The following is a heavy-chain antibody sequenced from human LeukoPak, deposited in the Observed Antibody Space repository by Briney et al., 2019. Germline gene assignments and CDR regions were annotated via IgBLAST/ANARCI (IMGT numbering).Heavy chain of an antibody. V-gene: IGHV3-30*04. D-gene: IGHD1-1*01. CDR2: ISYDGSNK. J-gene: IGHJ3*02. Sequence: GGSLRLSCAASGFTFSSYAMHWVRQAPGKGLEWVAVISYDGSNKYYADSVKGRFTISRDNSMNTLYLQMNSLRAEDTAVYYCARDTRQSAFDIWGQGTMVTVSS. CDR3: ARDTRQSAFDI. CDR1: GFTFSSYA.